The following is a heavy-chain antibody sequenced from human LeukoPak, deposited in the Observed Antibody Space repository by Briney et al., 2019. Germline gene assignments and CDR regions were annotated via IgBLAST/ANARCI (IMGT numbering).Heavy chain of an antibody. V-gene: IGHV1-2*02. D-gene: IGHD7-27*01. CDR2: INPNSGGT. CDR3: AREGTGDHNSRRSHEFDI. CDR1: GYSFSIFY. J-gene: IGHJ3*02. Sequence: GASVKVSCKASGYSFSIFYIHWVRQAPGQGLEWMGWINPNSGGTNYAQKFQGRVTMTRDTSIDTASMELTSLASNDTAIYYCAREGTGDHNSRRSHEFDIWGQGTVVTVSS.